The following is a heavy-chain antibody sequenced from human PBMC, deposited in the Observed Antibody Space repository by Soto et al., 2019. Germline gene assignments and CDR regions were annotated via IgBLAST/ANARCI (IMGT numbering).Heavy chain of an antibody. J-gene: IGHJ5*02. V-gene: IGHV4-30-4*01. CDR3: ARVGPWVPYYYDSSPYTFENWFDP. D-gene: IGHD3-22*01. CDR1: GVSISSSDNY. CDR2: IYYSGST. Sequence: SETLSLTCTVSGVSISSSDNYWSWIRQPPGKGLEWIGNIYYSGSTYYNPSLNSRVTLSIDMTNNHVSLILNSVTAADTAVYYCARVGPWVPYYYDSSPYTFENWFDPWGQGTLVTVSS.